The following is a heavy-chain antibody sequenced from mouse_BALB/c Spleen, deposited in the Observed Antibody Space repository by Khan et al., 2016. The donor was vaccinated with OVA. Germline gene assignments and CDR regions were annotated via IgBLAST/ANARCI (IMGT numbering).Heavy chain of an antibody. J-gene: IGHJ3*01. Sequence: VQLQQPGTVLARPGASVKMSCKASGYTFTSYWIHWIKQRPGQGLEWIGDIYPGNTDTNYNQKFKGKAKLTAVTSTSTAYMEHSSLTNEDSAVYYCTRRNWDVAWFAYWGQGTLVTVSA. CDR2: IYPGNTDT. D-gene: IGHD4-1*01. CDR3: TRRNWDVAWFAY. CDR1: GYTFTSYW. V-gene: IGHV1-5*01.